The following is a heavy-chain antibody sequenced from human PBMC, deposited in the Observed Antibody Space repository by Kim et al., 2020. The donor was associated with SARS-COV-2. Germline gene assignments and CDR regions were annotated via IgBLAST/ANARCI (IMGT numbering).Heavy chain of an antibody. V-gene: IGHV3-23*01. J-gene: IGHJ4*02. CDR1: GFTFSSYA. Sequence: GGSLRLSCAASGFTFSSYAMSWVRQAPGKGLEWVSAISGSGGSTYYADSVKGRFTISRDNSKNTLYLQMNSLRAEDTAVYYCAKDLNYDILTGYSHFDYWGQGTLVTVSS. D-gene: IGHD3-9*01. CDR3: AKDLNYDILTGYSHFDY. CDR2: ISGSGGST.